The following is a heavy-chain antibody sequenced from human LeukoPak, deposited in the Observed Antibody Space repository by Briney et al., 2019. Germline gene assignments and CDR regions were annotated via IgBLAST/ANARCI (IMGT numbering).Heavy chain of an antibody. J-gene: IGHJ4*02. CDR3: ASHDFWSGYYRTLSDY. CDR1: GFTFSSYE. V-gene: IGHV3-48*03. CDR2: ISSSGSTI. D-gene: IGHD3-3*01. Sequence: GGSLRLSCAASGFTFSSYEMNWVRQAPGKGLEWGSYISSSGSTIYYAASVKGRFTISRDNAKNSLYLQMNSLRAEDTAVYYCASHDFWSGYYRTLSDYWGQGTLVTVSS.